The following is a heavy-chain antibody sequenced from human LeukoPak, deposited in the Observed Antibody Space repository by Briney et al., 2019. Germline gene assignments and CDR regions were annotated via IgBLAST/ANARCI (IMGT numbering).Heavy chain of an antibody. J-gene: IGHJ5*01. CDR2: IWPDGSEK. Sequence: PGGSLRLSCEASGFIFSNNYMSWVRQAPGRGLEWLATIWPDGSEKRYVDSLRGRVTISRDNVERSLYLQMNSLRAEDTAVYYCAKLKGQVTTWDSWGLGIRVTVSS. D-gene: IGHD2-21*02. V-gene: IGHV3-7*03. CDR3: AKLKGQVTTWDS. CDR1: GFIFSNNY.